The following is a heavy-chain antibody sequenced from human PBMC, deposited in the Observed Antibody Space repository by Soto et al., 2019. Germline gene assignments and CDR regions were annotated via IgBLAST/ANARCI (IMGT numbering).Heavy chain of an antibody. CDR3: ARVRGSGSYASYYFGS. J-gene: IGHJ4*01. D-gene: IGHD3-10*01. CDR2: IHYSGST. V-gene: IGHV4-31*02. CDR1: GGAISNVGYY. Sequence: SETVSHNSSVSGGAISNVGYYWNWVRQHPGKSLEWSGHIHYSGSTWYHPSLESRVTISVDTPKDKFSLKLRSVTAADTALHYCARVRGSGSYASYYFGSCGQGTRFTV.